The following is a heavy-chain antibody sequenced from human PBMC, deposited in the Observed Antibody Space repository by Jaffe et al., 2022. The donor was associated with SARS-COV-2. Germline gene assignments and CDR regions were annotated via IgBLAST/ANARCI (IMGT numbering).Heavy chain of an antibody. Sequence: QLQLQESGPGLVKPSETLSLTCTVSGGSISNSGYYWGWIRQPPGKGLEYIASISYSGNTYYNPSLKSRATISVDTSKNQFSLGLSSVTAADTAVFYCARGSPYHLWGRGTLVTVSS. CDR1: GGSISNSGYY. CDR3: ARGSPYHL. D-gene: IGHD3-10*01. V-gene: IGHV4-39*01. CDR2: ISYSGNT. J-gene: IGHJ2*01.